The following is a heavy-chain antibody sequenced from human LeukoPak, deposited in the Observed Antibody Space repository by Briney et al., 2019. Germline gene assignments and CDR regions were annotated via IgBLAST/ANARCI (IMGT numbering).Heavy chain of an antibody. J-gene: IGHJ4*02. CDR2: VSTSGST. Sequence: SETLSLTCTVSGASISSYYWSWIRQPAGKGLEWIGHVSTSGSTNYNPSLKSRVTMSVDTSKNQFSLKLSSVTAADTAVYYCARAGSSYSPLWYWGQGTLVTVSS. V-gene: IGHV4-4*07. CDR1: GASISSYY. D-gene: IGHD5-18*01. CDR3: ARAGSSYSPLWY.